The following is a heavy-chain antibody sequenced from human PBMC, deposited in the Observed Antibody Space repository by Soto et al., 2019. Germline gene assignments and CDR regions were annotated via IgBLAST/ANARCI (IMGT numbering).Heavy chain of an antibody. CDR3: ASGTRGVHPPYSYYGMDV. CDR2: IKQDGSEK. V-gene: IGHV3-7*03. Sequence: GGSLRLSCAASAFTFSSHWMSWVRQAPGKGLEWVANIKQDGSEKYYVDSVKGRFTISRDNAKNSLYLQMNSLRAEDTAVDYSASGTRGVHPPYSYYGMDVWGQGTKVTFSS. J-gene: IGHJ6*02. CDR1: AFTFSSHW.